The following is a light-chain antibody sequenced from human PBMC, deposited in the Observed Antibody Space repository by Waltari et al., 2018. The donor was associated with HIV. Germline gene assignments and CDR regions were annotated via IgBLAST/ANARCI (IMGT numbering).Light chain of an antibody. CDR2: GSE. V-gene: IGLV1-40*01. J-gene: IGLJ3*02. CDR1: SSNTGAGSD. CDR3: QSYDSSLSDWV. Sequence: QSVLTQPPSVSGAPGQRVTISCTGSSSNTGAGSDARSYQQLPGAAPKLLIYGSEYRPSGVPDRFAGSRSGSAASLAITGLQAEDEADYYCQSYDSSLSDWVFGGGTKLTVL.